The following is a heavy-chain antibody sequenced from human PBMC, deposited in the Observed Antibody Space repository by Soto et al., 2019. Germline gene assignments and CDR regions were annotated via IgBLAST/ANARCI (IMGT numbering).Heavy chain of an antibody. CDR2: IYYSGST. CDR1: GGSISSSSYY. Sequence: QLQLQESGPGLVKPSETLSLTCTVSGGSISSSSYYWGWIRQPPGKGLEWIGSIYYSGSTYYNPSLKSRVTISVDTSKNQFSLKLSSVTAADTAVHYCARGIVVVPAAMPDYWGQGTLVTVSS. V-gene: IGHV4-39*01. D-gene: IGHD2-2*01. J-gene: IGHJ4*02. CDR3: ARGIVVVPAAMPDY.